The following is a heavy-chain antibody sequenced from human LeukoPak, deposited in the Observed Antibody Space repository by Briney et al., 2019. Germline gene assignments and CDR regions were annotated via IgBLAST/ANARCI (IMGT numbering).Heavy chain of an antibody. CDR2: INHSGST. J-gene: IGHJ6*02. CDR3: ARAMGSSWYGYYGMDV. CDR1: GGSFSGYY. D-gene: IGHD6-13*01. Sequence: TSETLSLTCAVYGGSFSGYYWNWIRQPPGKGLEWIGEINHSGSTNYNPSLKSRVTISVDTSKNQFSLKLSSVTAADTAVYYCARAMGSSWYGYYGMDVWGQGTTVTVSS. V-gene: IGHV4-34*01.